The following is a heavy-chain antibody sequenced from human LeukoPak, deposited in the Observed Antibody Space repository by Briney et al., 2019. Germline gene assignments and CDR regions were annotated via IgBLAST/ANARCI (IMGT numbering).Heavy chain of an antibody. D-gene: IGHD3-16*01. CDR2: ITPPFGTT. Sequence: GASVKVSCKTSGGAFSDFAIYWMRQAPGHGLEWMGRITPPFGTTNYARTLDDRLTISLDGPTNTAYMEMSSLRSEDTAVYYCVRASQTFGKKYNVFDVWGQGTMIIVSS. J-gene: IGHJ3*01. V-gene: IGHV1-69*15. CDR1: GGAFSDFA. CDR3: VRASQTFGKKYNVFDV.